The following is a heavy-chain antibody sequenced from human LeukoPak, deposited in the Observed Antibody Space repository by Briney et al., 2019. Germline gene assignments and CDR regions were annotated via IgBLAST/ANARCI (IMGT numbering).Heavy chain of an antibody. CDR1: GFTFDDYA. CDR2: ISWKSGTI. J-gene: IGHJ3*02. D-gene: IGHD3-22*01. CDR3: AKGGSPYYYDSSGYYLAVAAFDI. Sequence: GGSLRLSCAASGFTFDDYAIHWLRHAPGEGLEWVSGISWKSGTIAYADSVKCRFTISRDNAKNSLYLQMNSLRAEDTALYYCAKGGSPYYYDSSGYYLAVAAFDIWGQGTMVTVSS. V-gene: IGHV3-9*01.